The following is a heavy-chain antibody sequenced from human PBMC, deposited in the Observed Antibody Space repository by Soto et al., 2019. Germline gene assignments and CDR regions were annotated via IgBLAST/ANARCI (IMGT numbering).Heavy chain of an antibody. CDR1: GFTFGYYA. J-gene: IGHJ6*02. Sequence: GGSLRLSCPASGFTFGYYAMSWVRQSPGKGLEWVGFIRSKAYGVTTEYAASVKGRFTISRDDSKSIAYLQMNSLKTEDTAVYYCTRAMVRGVIIPYYYYGMDVWGQGTTVTVSS. D-gene: IGHD3-10*01. CDR3: TRAMVRGVIIPYYYYGMDV. CDR2: IRSKAYGVTT. V-gene: IGHV3-49*04.